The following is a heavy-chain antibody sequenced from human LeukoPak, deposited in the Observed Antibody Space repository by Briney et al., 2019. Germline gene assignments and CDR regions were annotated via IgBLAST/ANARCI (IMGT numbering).Heavy chain of an antibody. CDR3: ATISIAAAGGTQNPPLDY. CDR1: RFTFSRYS. J-gene: IGHJ4*02. Sequence: VGSLRLSCAASRFTFSRYSMNCVRQSPRAGLESVSSISSTSSYIYYPDSLKGRFTISRDNAKNSLYLPMTSLSADDTAVYYCATISIAAAGGTQNPPLDYWGQGTLVTVSS. D-gene: IGHD6-13*01. CDR2: ISSTSSYI. V-gene: IGHV3-21*01.